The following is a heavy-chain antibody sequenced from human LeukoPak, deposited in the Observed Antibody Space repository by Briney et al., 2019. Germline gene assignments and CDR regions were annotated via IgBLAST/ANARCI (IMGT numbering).Heavy chain of an antibody. D-gene: IGHD1-14*01. CDR2: INHSGST. CDR3: ARYRNARVFDY. CDR1: GGSFSGYY. V-gene: IGHV4-34*01. Sequence: SETLSLTCAVYGGSFSGYYWSWIRQPPGKGLEWIGEINHSGSTNYNPSLKSRVTISVDTSKSQFSLKLSSVTAADTAVYYCARYRNARVFDYWGQGTLVTVSS. J-gene: IGHJ4*02.